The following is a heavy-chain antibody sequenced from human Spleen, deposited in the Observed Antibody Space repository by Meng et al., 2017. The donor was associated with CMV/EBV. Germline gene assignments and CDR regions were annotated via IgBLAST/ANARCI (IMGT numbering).Heavy chain of an antibody. V-gene: IGHV4-61*01. CDR1: CASGGRGFLS. D-gene: IGHD3-16*01. CDR2: IFSTGRT. Sequence: SCASGGRGFLSRYWHRHAPGQARESSWSIFSTGRTNSHLSLQRRVTLSLDPSTNQFFLRLSSVTAADTAVYYCARDGGVPAIGGFDPWGQGTLVTVSS. CDR3: ARDGGVPAIGGFDP. J-gene: IGHJ5*02.